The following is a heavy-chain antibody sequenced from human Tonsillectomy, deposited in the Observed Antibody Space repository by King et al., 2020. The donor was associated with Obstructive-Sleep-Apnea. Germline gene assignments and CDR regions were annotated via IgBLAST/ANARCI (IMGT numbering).Heavy chain of an antibody. CDR1: GESFSGHY. CDR3: ARERVVVTANVDS. J-gene: IGHJ4*02. D-gene: IGHD2-21*02. CDR2: INHSGST. V-gene: IGHV4-34*01. Sequence: VQLQQWGAGLLKPSETLSLTCAVYGESFSGHYWSWIRQPPGKGLEWIGEINHSGSTNYNPALKSRVTISLDTSKNQFSLRLSSVTAADTAVYYCARERVVVTANVDSWGQGSLVTVSS.